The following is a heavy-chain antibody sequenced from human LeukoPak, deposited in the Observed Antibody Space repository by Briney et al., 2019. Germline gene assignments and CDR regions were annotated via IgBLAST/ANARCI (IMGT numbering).Heavy chain of an antibody. CDR1: GSTFSSDS. D-gene: IGHD6-13*01. Sequence: GGSLRLSCAASGSTFSSDSMNWVRQAPGKGLEWVSSISSVSSYIYYADSGKGRFTIARDNAKNSLYLQMNSLRAEDTAVYYCARSVGSSRPKIDYWGQGTLVTVSS. V-gene: IGHV3-21*01. CDR2: ISSVSSYI. J-gene: IGHJ4*02. CDR3: ARSVGSSRPKIDY.